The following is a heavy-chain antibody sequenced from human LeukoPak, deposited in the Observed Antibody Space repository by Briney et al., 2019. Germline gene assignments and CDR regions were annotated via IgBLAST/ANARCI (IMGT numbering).Heavy chain of an antibody. Sequence: GRSLRLSCAASGFTFSSYGMHWVRQAPGKGLEWVAVISYDGSNKYYADSVKGRFTISRDNSKNTLYLQMNSLRAEDTALYYCAKGGTESYHYYGMDVWGQGTTVTVSS. CDR1: GFTFSSYG. J-gene: IGHJ6*02. CDR3: AKGGTESYHYYGMDV. CDR2: ISYDGSNK. V-gene: IGHV3-30*18. D-gene: IGHD1-26*01.